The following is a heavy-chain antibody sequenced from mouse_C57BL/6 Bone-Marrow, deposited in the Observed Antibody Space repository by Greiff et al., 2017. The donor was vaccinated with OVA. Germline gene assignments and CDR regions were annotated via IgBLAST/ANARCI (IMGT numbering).Heavy chain of an antibody. CDR3: ARSWGYDYDRVDY. CDR2: IHPNSGST. V-gene: IGHV1-64*01. CDR1: GYTFTSYW. J-gene: IGHJ2*01. D-gene: IGHD2-4*01. Sequence: QVQLQQPGAELVKPGASVKLSCKASGYTFTSYWMHWVKQRPGQGLEWIGMIHPNSGSTNYNEKFKSKATLTVDKSSSTAYMQLSSLTSEDSAVYYCARSWGYDYDRVDYWGQGTTLTVSS.